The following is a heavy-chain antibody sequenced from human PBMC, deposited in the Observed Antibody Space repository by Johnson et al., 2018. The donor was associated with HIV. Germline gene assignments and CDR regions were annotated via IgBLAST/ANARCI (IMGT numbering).Heavy chain of an antibody. J-gene: IGHJ3*02. V-gene: IGHV3-66*01. CDR3: AGLGGSHDAFDI. CDR1: GLTFTNAY. CDR2: IYSGGST. D-gene: IGHD1-26*01. Sequence: VQLVESGGGLVQPGESFRLSCEVSGLTFTNAYMSWVRQAPGKGLEWVSVIYSGGSTYYADSVKGRFTISRDNSKNTLYLQMNSLRAEDTAVYYCAGLGGSHDAFDIWGQGTMVTVSS.